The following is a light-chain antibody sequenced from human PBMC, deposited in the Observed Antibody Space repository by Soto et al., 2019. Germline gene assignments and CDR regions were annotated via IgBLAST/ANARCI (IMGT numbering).Light chain of an antibody. J-gene: IGLJ1*01. Sequence: QSVLTQPRSVSGSPGQSVSISCTGTSSDVGAYNFVSWYQQHPGKAPRLLIYAVTKRPAAVPARFSGSKSGNTASLTIFGLQVEAEAVYYCSSYTTGSTLPWVLGTGTKVTVL. V-gene: IGLV2-11*01. CDR2: AVT. CDR1: SSDVGAYNF. CDR3: SSYTTGSTLPWV.